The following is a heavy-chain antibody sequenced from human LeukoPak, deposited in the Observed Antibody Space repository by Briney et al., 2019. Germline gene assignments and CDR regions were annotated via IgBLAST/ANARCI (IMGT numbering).Heavy chain of an antibody. J-gene: IGHJ3*02. CDR2: ISSSGSTI. Sequence: GGSLRLSCAASGFTFSDYYMTWIRQAPGKGLEWVSYISSSGSTIYYADSVKGRFTISRDNAKNSLYLQMNSLRAEDTAVYYCARNRGSGYYDFWSGPGVLDIWGQGTMVTVSS. D-gene: IGHD3-3*01. CDR1: GFTFSDYY. CDR3: ARNRGSGYYDFWSGPGVLDI. V-gene: IGHV3-11*04.